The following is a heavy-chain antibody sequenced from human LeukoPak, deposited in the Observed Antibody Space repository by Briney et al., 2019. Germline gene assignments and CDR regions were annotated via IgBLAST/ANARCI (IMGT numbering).Heavy chain of an antibody. CDR2: IYYSGST. V-gene: IGHV4-30-4*08. D-gene: IGHD6-6*01. CDR3: ARVARKQLVRGLFDY. J-gene: IGHJ4*02. CDR1: GGSISSGGYY. Sequence: PSQTLSLTCTVSGGSISSGGYYWSWIRQHPGKGLEWIGYIYYSGSTYYNPSLKSRVTISVDTSKNQFSLKLSSVTAADTAVYYCARVARKQLVRGLFDYWGQGTLVTVSS.